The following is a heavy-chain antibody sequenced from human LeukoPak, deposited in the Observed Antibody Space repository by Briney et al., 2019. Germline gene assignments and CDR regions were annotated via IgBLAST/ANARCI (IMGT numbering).Heavy chain of an antibody. CDR2: IYTNRRT. CDR3: ARDASGYSGYDVYYFDY. D-gene: IGHD5-12*01. CDR1: GVSISSGRYY. J-gene: IGHJ4*02. V-gene: IGHV4-61*02. Sequence: SEPLSLTCTVSGVSISSGRYYWRWIPQPAARGLEGIVRIYTNRRTNYNPSLKSRVTRSVDTSKNQFSLKLSSVTAADTAVYYCARDASGYSGYDVYYFDYWGQGTLVTVSS.